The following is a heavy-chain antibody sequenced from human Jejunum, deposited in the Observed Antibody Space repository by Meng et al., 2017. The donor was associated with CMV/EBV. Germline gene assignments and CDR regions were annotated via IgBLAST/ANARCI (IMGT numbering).Heavy chain of an antibody. J-gene: IGHJ3*02. CDR3: AREKTAGGFLPLYALDI. D-gene: IGHD6-13*01. CDR2: ISSTSSDI. Sequence: TFSSYSMSWVRQAPGRGREWVSYISSTSSDIQYADSMKGRFTVSRDNVKNSVFLQMNSLRAEDTAVYYCAREKTAGGFLPLYALDIWGQGTVVTVSS. CDR1: TFSSYS. V-gene: IGHV3-21*01.